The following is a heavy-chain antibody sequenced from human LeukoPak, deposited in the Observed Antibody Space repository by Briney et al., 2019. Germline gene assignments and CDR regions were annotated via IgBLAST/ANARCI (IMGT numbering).Heavy chain of an antibody. J-gene: IGHJ3*02. CDR2: INHSGST. D-gene: IGHD3-3*01. Sequence: KTSETLSLTCAVYGGSFSGYYWSWIRQPPGKGLEWIGEINHSGSTNYNPSLKRRVTISVDTSKNQFSLKLSSVPAADTAVYYCARGSVHSFGVVTSDAFDIWGQGTMVTVSS. CDR3: ARGSVHSFGVVTSDAFDI. CDR1: GGSFSGYY. V-gene: IGHV4-34*01.